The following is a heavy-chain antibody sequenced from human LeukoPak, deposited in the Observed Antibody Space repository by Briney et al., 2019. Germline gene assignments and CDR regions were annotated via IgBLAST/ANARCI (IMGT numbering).Heavy chain of an antibody. CDR1: GGSISTYY. J-gene: IGHJ4*02. V-gene: IGHV4-59*05. CDR3: ARQALGVRTYDY. CDR2: IYYSGST. Sequence: SETLSLTCTVSGGSISTYYWNWIRQPPGKGLEWIGSIYYSGSTYYNPSLKSRVTISVDTSKNQFSLKLSSVTAADTAVYYCARQALGVRTYDYWGQGTLVTVSS. D-gene: IGHD3-10*02.